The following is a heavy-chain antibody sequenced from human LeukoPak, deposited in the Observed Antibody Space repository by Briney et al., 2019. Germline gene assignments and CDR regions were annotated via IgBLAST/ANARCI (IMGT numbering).Heavy chain of an antibody. D-gene: IGHD3-10*01. Sequence: SETLSLACTVSDGAIAGYSWSWIRQPPGKGLEWIGYIYYSGDTNYNPSLQSRVTVSVDTSKNQFSLRLTSVTAADTAVYYCVRGPYGSGISNWFDPWGQGTLVIVSS. CDR1: DGAIAGYS. CDR3: VRGPYGSGISNWFDP. CDR2: IYYSGDT. J-gene: IGHJ5*02. V-gene: IGHV4-59*01.